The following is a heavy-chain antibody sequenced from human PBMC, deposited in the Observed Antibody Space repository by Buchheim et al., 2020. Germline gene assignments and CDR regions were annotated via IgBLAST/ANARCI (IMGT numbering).Heavy chain of an antibody. J-gene: IGHJ4*01. CDR2: IKSKNDGETR. D-gene: IGHD1-14*01. Sequence: EVQLVESGGGLVKPGGSLRLSCAAYGFTFTTAWMNWVRQAPGTGLEWVSRIKSKNDGETRDYAAHVKGRFTISRDAPTNKRYLQMNSLKIEDTAVYFCAVDVPEPLAQIDYWSHGT. V-gene: IGHV3-15*01. CDR1: GFTFTTAW. CDR3: AVDVPEPLAQIDY.